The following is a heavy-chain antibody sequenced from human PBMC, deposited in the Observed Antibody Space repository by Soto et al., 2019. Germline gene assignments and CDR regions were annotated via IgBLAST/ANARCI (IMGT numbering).Heavy chain of an antibody. CDR1: GFTFSSYW. D-gene: IGHD4-4*01. CDR2: IKQDGSEK. CDR3: ARDRWYSNYLFYYYYMDV. Sequence: EVQLVESGGGLVQPGGSLRLSCAASGFTFSSYWMSWVRQAPGKGLEWVANIKQDGSEKYYVDSVKGRFTISRDNAKNSLYLQMNSLRAADTAVYYCARDRWYSNYLFYYYYMDVWGKGTTVTVSS. J-gene: IGHJ6*03. V-gene: IGHV3-7*01.